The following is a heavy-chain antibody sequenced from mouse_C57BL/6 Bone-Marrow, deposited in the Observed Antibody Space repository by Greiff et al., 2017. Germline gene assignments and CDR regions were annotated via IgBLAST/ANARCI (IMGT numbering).Heavy chain of an antibody. J-gene: IGHJ3*01. V-gene: IGHV1-80*01. CDR1: GYAFSSYW. D-gene: IGHD2-13*01. Sequence: QVQLQQSGAELVKPGASVKLSCKASGYAFSSYWMNWVKQRPGKGLEWIGQIYPGDGDTNYNGKFKGKATLTADKSSSTAYMQLSSLTSEDAAVYVCAREGDYPWCAYWGRGTVGTVSA. CDR2: IYPGDGDT. CDR3: AREGDYPWCAY.